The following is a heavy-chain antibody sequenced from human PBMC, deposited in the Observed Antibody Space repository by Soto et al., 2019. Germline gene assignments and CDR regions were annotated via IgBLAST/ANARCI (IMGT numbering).Heavy chain of an antibody. CDR1: GFSVSNLF. CDR2: ISSDGST. CDR3: ARDTLGGAYDFRH. J-gene: IGHJ4*02. D-gene: IGHD3-3*01. Sequence: EVQLVESGGGLVQPGGSLRLSCAASGFSVSNLFMTWVRQAPGKGLEWVSVISSDGSTYYADSVKGRFTISRDNSKHTLYLEMNSLRAGDTAVYYCARDTLGGAYDFRHGGQGTLVTVSS. V-gene: IGHV3-66*01.